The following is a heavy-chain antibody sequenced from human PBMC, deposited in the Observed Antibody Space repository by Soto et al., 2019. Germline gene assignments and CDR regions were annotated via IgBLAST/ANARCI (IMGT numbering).Heavy chain of an antibody. CDR1: GYTFTSDA. J-gene: IGHJ3*01. V-gene: IGHV1-3*01. CDR2: INVGTGYT. CDR3: ARAGAWGSNYGDAAFDA. D-gene: IGHD3-10*01. Sequence: VHLVQSGAEVKKPGASVKVSCRASGYTFTSDAMHWVRQAPGQGLEWLGWINVGTGYTTFSQKFQGRVSITRVTYASTAYMELSSLRSDDTAIYYCARAGAWGSNYGDAAFDAWGQGTKVTVSS.